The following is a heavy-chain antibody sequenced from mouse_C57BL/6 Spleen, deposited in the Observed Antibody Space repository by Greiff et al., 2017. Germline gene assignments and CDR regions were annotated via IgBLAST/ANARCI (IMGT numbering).Heavy chain of an antibody. CDR2: IYPGDGDT. Sequence: VKLQESGPELVKPGASVKISCKASGYAFSSSWMNWVKQRPGKGLEWIGRIYPGDGDTNYTGQFQGKATLTADKSSSTAYMQLSSLTSEDSAVYYCARSGAMDYWGQGTSVTVSS. CDR3: ARSGAMDY. CDR1: GYAFSSSW. J-gene: IGHJ4*01. D-gene: IGHD3-1*01. V-gene: IGHV1-82*01.